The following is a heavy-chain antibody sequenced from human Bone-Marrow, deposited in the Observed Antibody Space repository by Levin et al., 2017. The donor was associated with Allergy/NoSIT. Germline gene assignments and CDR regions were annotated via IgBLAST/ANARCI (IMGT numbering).Heavy chain of an antibody. J-gene: IGHJ5*02. CDR3: ARDMGNYFGSGSLLNNWFDP. CDR2: ISGSGGSV. V-gene: IGHV3-23*01. D-gene: IGHD3-10*01. CDR1: GFSFGSYA. Sequence: LSLTCAASGFSFGSYAISWVRQAPGKGLEWVSAISGSGGSVYYADSVKGRFTIPRDNSKNTLFLEMNSLRVEDTAVYYCARDMGNYFGSGSLLNNWFDPWGQGTLVTVSS.